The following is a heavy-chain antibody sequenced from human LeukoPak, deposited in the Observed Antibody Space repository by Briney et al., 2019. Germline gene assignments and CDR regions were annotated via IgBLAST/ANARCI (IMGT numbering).Heavy chain of an antibody. CDR1: GGTFISYA. D-gene: IGHD3-10*01. V-gene: IGHV1-69*05. J-gene: IGHJ3*02. CDR3: ARGLYGSGTIGVDAFDI. CDR2: IIPIFGTA. Sequence: SXKVSCKASGGTFISYAISWVRQAPGQGLEWMGRIIPIFGTANYAQKFQGRVTITTDESTNTAYMELSSLRSEDTAVYYCARGLYGSGTIGVDAFDIWGQGTMVTVSS.